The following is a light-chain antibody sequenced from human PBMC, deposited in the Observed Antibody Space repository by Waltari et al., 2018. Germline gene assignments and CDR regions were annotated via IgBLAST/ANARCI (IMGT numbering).Light chain of an antibody. Sequence: EIVMTQSPATLSVSPGERATLSCRSSQTVSSNLAWYQQQPGQAPTPLISSASTRPTGIPARFSGSGSGTEFTFTISSLQSEDFAVYFCQQYNNWPPWTFGQGTKVEVK. CDR1: QTVSSN. CDR2: SAS. V-gene: IGKV3-15*01. J-gene: IGKJ1*01. CDR3: QQYNNWPPWT.